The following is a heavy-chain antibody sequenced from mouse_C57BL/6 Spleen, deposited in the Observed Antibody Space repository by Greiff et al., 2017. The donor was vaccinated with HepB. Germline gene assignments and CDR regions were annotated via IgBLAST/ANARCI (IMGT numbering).Heavy chain of an antibody. CDR2: ISSGGSYT. CDR3: ARYDYLDY. CDR1: GFTFSSYG. J-gene: IGHJ2*01. V-gene: IGHV5-6*01. Sequence: EVQRVESGGDLVKPGGSLKLSCAASGFTFSSYGMSWVRQTPDKRLEWVATISSGGSYTYYPDSVKGRFTISRDNAKNTLYLQMSSLKSEDTAMYYCARYDYLDYWGQGTTLTVSS. D-gene: IGHD2-4*01.